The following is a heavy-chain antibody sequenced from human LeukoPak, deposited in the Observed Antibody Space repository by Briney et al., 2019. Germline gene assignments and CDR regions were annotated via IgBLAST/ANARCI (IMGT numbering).Heavy chain of an antibody. J-gene: IGHJ6*04. CDR3: AKNGRPHGMVV. Sequence: GGSLRLSCATSGFTFSSIWMSWVRQAPAKGLEWEANIKLDGSETNYVDSVKGRFTISRDNAKNSLHLQMNSLRVEDRAVFYCAKNGRPHGMVVWGEGTTVTVSS. D-gene: IGHD2-8*01. V-gene: IGHV3-7*02. CDR2: IKLDGSET. CDR1: GFTFSSIW.